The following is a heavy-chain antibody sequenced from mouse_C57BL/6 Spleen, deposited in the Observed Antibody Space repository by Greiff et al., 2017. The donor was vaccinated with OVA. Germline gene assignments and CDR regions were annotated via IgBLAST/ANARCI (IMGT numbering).Heavy chain of an antibody. CDR1: GYAFSSYW. D-gene: IGHD1-1*01. Sequence: QVHVKQSGAELVKPGASVKISCKASGYAFSSYWMNWVKQRPGKGLEWIGQIYPGDGDTNYNGKFKGKATLTADKSSSTAYMQLSSLTSEDSAVYFCARDYGTLHFDYWGQGTTLTVSS. CDR3: ARDYGTLHFDY. V-gene: IGHV1-80*01. CDR2: IYPGDGDT. J-gene: IGHJ2*01.